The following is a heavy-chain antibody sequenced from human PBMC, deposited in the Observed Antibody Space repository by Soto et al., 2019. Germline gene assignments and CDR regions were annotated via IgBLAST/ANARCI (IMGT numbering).Heavy chain of an antibody. D-gene: IGHD1-1*01. CDR3: AKATATSGGAFEI. CDR1: GFISSSYD. Sequence: PGGSLRLSCAVSGFISSSYDMSWVRQAPGKGLEWVSTILVGGSTHYEDSVKGRFTISRDTSKNTVYLQMNSLTAGDTAFYYCAKATATSGGAFEIYGQGTMVTVSS. J-gene: IGHJ3*02. V-gene: IGHV3-23*01. CDR2: ILVGGST.